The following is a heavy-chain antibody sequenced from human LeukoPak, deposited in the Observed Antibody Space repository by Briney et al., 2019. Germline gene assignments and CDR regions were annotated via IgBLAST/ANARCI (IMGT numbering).Heavy chain of an antibody. D-gene: IGHD6-13*01. CDR3: ARVPGPYTTSRFDY. CDR2: IDPNSGGT. CDR1: GYTFTDYY. J-gene: IGHJ4*02. Sequence: VASVKVSCKTSGYTFTDYYLYWVRQAPGQGLEWMGRIDPNSGGTNYAQKFQVRVTVTRDTSISTVYMELSGLRSDDTAVYYCARVPGPYTTSRFDYWGQGTLVTVSS. V-gene: IGHV1-2*02.